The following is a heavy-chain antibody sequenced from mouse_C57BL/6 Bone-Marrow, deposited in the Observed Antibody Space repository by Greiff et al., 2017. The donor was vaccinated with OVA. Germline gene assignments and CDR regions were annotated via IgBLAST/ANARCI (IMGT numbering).Heavy chain of an antibody. V-gene: IGHV1-54*01. CDR1: GYAFTNYL. CDR2: INPGSGGT. J-gene: IGHJ3*01. Sequence: QVQLKQSGAELVRPGTSVKVSCKASGYAFTNYLIEWVKQRPGQGLEWIGVINPGSGGTNYNEKFKGKATLTADKSSSTAYMQLSSLTSEDYAVYFCARSTMVTPRGFAYWGQGTLVTVSA. D-gene: IGHD2-2*01. CDR3: ARSTMVTPRGFAY.